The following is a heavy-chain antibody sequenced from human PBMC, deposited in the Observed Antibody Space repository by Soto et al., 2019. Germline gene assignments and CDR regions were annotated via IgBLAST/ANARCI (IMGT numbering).Heavy chain of an antibody. V-gene: IGHV1-69*13. Sequence: ASVKVSCKASGGTFSSYSISWVRQAPGQGLEWMGGIIPIFGTANYAQKFQGRVTITADESTSTAYMELSSLRSEDTAVYFCAAVTKTSRPLITDYSGQGTLVTVSS. D-gene: IGHD4-17*01. J-gene: IGHJ4*02. CDR1: GGTFSSYS. CDR3: AAVTKTSRPLITDY. CDR2: IIPIFGTA.